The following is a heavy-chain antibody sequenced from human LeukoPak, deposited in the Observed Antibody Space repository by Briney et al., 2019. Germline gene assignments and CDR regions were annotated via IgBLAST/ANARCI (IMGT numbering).Heavy chain of an antibody. CDR1: RFTFSSYA. CDR3: ARSIFYSSSSDY. V-gene: IGHV3-21*01. CDR2: ISSSSSYI. Sequence: GGSLRLSCAASRFTFSSYAMGWVRQAPGKGLEWVSSISSSSSYIYYADSVKGRFTISRDNAKNSLYLQMNSLRAEDTAVYYCARSIFYSSSSDYWGQGTLVTVSS. J-gene: IGHJ4*02. D-gene: IGHD6-6*01.